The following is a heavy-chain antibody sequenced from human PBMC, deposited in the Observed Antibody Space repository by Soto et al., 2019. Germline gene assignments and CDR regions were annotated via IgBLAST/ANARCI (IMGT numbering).Heavy chain of an antibody. CDR1: GYTFTSYY. J-gene: IGHJ4*02. CDR3: ASHYGDYLHYFDY. Sequence: GASVKVSCKASGYTFTSYYMHWVRQAPGQGLEWMGIINPSGGSTSYAQKFQGRVTMTRDTSTSTAYMELSSLRSEDTAVYYCASHYGDYLHYFDYWGQGTLVTVSS. V-gene: IGHV1-46*01. D-gene: IGHD4-17*01. CDR2: INPSGGST.